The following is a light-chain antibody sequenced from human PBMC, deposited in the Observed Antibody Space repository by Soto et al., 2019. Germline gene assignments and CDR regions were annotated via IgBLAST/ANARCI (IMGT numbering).Light chain of an antibody. CDR3: GAWDNSLSAGYV. CDR2: DNN. Sequence: QSVLTQPPSVSAAPGQKVTISCSGSSSNIGNNYVSWYQQFPGTAPKLLIYDNNERPSGIPDRFSGSKSGTSATLGITGLQTGDEADYYCGAWDNSLSAGYVFGTGTKVTVL. CDR1: SSNIGNNY. V-gene: IGLV1-51*01. J-gene: IGLJ1*01.